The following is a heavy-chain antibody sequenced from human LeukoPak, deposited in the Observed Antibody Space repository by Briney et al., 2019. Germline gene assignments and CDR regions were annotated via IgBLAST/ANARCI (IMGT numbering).Heavy chain of an antibody. Sequence: SETLSLTCTASGASISSSSYYWGWIRQPPGKGLEWIGSIFYSGSTYYNPSLQSRVAISVDTSKNQLSLKLSSVTAADTAVFYCARENSGSYREFDYWGQGTLVTVSS. CDR2: IFYSGST. CDR3: ARENSGSYREFDY. D-gene: IGHD1-26*01. CDR1: GASISSSSYY. V-gene: IGHV4-39*07. J-gene: IGHJ4*02.